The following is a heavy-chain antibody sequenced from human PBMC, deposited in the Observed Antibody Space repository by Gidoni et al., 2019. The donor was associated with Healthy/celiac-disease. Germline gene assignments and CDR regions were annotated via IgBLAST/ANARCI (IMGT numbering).Heavy chain of an antibody. CDR3: ARLTGGYGPYYFDY. Sequence: QLQLQESGPGLVKPSETLSLTCTVSGGSISSSRYYWGWIRQPPGKGLEWIGSIYYSGSTYYNPSLKSRVTISVDTSKNQFSLKLSSVTAADTAVYYCARLTGGYGPYYFDYWGQGTLVTVSS. V-gene: IGHV4-39*01. CDR2: IYYSGST. D-gene: IGHD5-12*01. J-gene: IGHJ4*02. CDR1: GGSISSSRYY.